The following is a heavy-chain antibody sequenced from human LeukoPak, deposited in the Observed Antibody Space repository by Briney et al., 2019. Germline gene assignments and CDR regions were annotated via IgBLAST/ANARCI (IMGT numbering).Heavy chain of an antibody. CDR1: GYSFTSYG. CDR3: ARDLESYYYYYMDV. D-gene: IGHD1-1*01. J-gene: IGHJ6*03. CDR2: ISAYNGNT. Sequence: ASVKVSCKASGYSFTSYGISRVRKAPGQGLECMGWISAYNGNTNYAQKLQGRVTMTTDTSTSTAYMELRSLRSDDTAVYYCARDLESYYYYYMDVWGKGTTVTVSS. V-gene: IGHV1-18*01.